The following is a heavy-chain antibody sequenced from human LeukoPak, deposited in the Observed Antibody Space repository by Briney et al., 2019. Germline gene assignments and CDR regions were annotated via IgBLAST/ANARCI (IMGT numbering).Heavy chain of an antibody. D-gene: IGHD6-13*01. CDR2: ISSSGSYI. Sequence: GGSLRLSCAAFGFTFSSYSMNWVRQAPGKGLEWVSSISSSGSYIYYADSVKGRFTISRDNAKNSLYLQMNSLRAEDTAVYYCARDLAAAGLDYWGQGTLVTVSS. J-gene: IGHJ4*02. CDR1: GFTFSSYS. CDR3: ARDLAAAGLDY. V-gene: IGHV3-21*01.